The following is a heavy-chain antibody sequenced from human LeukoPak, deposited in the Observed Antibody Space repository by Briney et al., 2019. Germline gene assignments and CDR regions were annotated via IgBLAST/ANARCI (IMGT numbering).Heavy chain of an antibody. CDR2: IYYSGST. D-gene: IGHD4-11*01. CDR3: ARGTLGDYRYHYYGMDV. CDR1: GGSIRSYY. Sequence: PLETLPVTYTVSGGSIRSYYWSWIRQPPGKGLEWIGYIYYSGSTNYNPSLKSRVTISVDTSKNQFSLKLSSVTAADTAVYYCARGTLGDYRYHYYGMDVWGQGTSVTVSS. V-gene: IGHV4-59*01. J-gene: IGHJ6*02.